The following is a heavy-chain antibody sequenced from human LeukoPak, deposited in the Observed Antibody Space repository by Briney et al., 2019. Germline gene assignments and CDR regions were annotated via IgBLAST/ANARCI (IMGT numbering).Heavy chain of an antibody. CDR3: ARDPSGSYLAGFGP. V-gene: IGHV4-59*01. J-gene: IGHJ5*02. CDR1: GGSISSYY. Sequence: SETLSLTCTVSGGSISSYYWSWIRQPPGKGLEWIGYIYYSGSTNYNPSLKSRVTISVDTSKNQFPLKLSSVTAADTAVYYCARDPSGSYLAGFGPWGQGTLVTVSS. D-gene: IGHD1-26*01. CDR2: IYYSGST.